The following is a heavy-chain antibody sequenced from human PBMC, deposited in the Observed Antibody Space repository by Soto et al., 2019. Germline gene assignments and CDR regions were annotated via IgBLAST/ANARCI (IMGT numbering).Heavy chain of an antibody. Sequence: GGSLRLSCAASGFTFSSYDMHWVRQATGKGLEWVSAIGTAGDTYYPGSVKGRFTISRENAKNSLYLQMNSLRAEDTAVYYCAREGGGNPYNWFDPWGQGTLVTVSS. D-gene: IGHD3-16*01. J-gene: IGHJ5*02. V-gene: IGHV3-13*01. CDR2: IGTAGDT. CDR1: GFTFSSYD. CDR3: AREGGGNPYNWFDP.